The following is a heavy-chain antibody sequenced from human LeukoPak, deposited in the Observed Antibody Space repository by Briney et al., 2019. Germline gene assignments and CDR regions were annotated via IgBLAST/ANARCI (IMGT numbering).Heavy chain of an antibody. Sequence: PSETLSLTCTVSGGSISSYYWSWIRQPPGKGLEWIGYIYYNGSTNYNPSLKSRVTISVDTSKNQFSLKLSSVTAADTAVYYCARGAADYYGSGSYNHYYYYYYMDVWGKGTTVTVSS. CDR2: IYYNGST. CDR1: GGSISSYY. V-gene: IGHV4-59*01. D-gene: IGHD3-10*01. CDR3: ARGAADYYGSGSYNHYYYYYYMDV. J-gene: IGHJ6*03.